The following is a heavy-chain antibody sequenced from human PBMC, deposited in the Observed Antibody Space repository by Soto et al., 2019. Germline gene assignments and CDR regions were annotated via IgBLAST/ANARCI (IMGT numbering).Heavy chain of an antibody. CDR1: GFTFSDYY. D-gene: IGHD1-20*01. CDR3: AKAAGIYYFDY. CDR2: ISRSGGNT. Sequence: XGSLKLSCSASGFTFSDYYMNWVRQAPGKGLDWVSSISRSGGNTYYADSVKGRFTISRDNSKNTLYLQMSSLRAEDTAVYYCAKAAGIYYFDYWGQGNLVTVSS. V-gene: IGHV3-23*01. J-gene: IGHJ4*02.